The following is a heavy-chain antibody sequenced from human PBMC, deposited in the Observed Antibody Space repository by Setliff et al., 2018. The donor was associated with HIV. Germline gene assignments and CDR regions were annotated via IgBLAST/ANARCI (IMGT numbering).Heavy chain of an antibody. J-gene: IGHJ3*01. CDR3: AREAPRYASGAFDF. CDR1: GYNFVGYG. D-gene: IGHD3-9*01. V-gene: IGHV1-18*01. CDR2: INTYNGNT. Sequence: ASVKVSCKASGYNFVGYGINWLRQAPGQGLEWMGWINTYNGNTKYGQKFQGSVTMTTDTSTSTVYLELRSLISDDTAIYYCAREAPRYASGAFDFWGQGTMVTVSS.